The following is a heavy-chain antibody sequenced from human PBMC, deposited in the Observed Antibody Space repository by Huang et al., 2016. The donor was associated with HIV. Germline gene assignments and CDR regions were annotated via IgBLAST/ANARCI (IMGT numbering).Heavy chain of an antibody. J-gene: IGHJ4*02. D-gene: IGHD3-22*01. CDR2: VSNSARSR. CDR3: AKDLVTYDSSGSV. Sequence: EVHPLESGGGLVQPGGSLRLSCAASGFSFSSSAMSWVRQAPGRGLEWVSTVSNSARSRHYSDSVRGRFTISRDNSKDTLYLQMNSLRAEDTALYYCAKDLVTYDSSGSVWGQGTLVTVSS. CDR1: GFSFSSSA. V-gene: IGHV3-23*01.